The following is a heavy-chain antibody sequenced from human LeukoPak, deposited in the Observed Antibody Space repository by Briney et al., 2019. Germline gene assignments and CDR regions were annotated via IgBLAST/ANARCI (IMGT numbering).Heavy chain of an antibody. CDR1: GGTFSTYA. J-gene: IGHJ5*01. V-gene: IGHV1-69*13. Sequence: ASVKVSCKASGGTFSTYAISWVRQAPGQGLEWMGGIVPMFNTTNYAQKFQGRVTTTADESTSTAYMELSSLRSDDTAVYYCARDKSSANWLDSWGQGTLVTVSS. CDR3: ARDKSSANWLDS. CDR2: IVPMFNTT. D-gene: IGHD3-10*01.